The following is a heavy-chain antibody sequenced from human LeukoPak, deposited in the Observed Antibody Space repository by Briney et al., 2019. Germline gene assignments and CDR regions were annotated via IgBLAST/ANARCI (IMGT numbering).Heavy chain of an antibody. Sequence: AVGSLRLSGAASGFTLSNYDMNWVRQAPGKGLEWVSYISSSSRTISYAHSVKGRFTISRDNAKNSLYLQMNSLRAEDTAVYYCARLRYYAMDVWGQGTTVTASS. CDR3: ARLRYYAMDV. J-gene: IGHJ6*02. CDR2: ISSSSRTI. V-gene: IGHV3-48*01. CDR1: GFTLSNYD.